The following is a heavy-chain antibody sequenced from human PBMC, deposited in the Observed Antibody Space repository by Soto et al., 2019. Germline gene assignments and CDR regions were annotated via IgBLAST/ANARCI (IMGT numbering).Heavy chain of an antibody. V-gene: IGHV3-66*01. CDR2: MYSGGST. D-gene: IGHD2-15*01. CDR3: ARIRWFDY. CDR1: GFTVSSTY. Sequence: GGSLRLSCVASGFTVSSTYMSWVRQAPGQGLEWVSLMYSGGSTYYADSVKGRFTIARDNSKNTLYLQMNSLRAEDTAVYYCARIRWFDYWGRGTLVTVAS. J-gene: IGHJ4*02.